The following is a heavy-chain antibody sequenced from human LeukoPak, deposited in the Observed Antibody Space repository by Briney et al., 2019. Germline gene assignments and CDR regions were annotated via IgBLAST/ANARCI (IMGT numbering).Heavy chain of an antibody. CDR2: ISYDGSNK. CDR3: ATESAYCGGDCYGY. Sequence: GGSLRLSCAASGFTFSSYAMHWVRQAPGKGLEWVAVISYDGSNKYYADSVKGRFTISRDNSKNTLHLQMNNLRVEDTAVYYCATESAYCGGDCYGYWGQGTLVTVSS. J-gene: IGHJ4*02. CDR1: GFTFSSYA. V-gene: IGHV3-30*14. D-gene: IGHD2-21*01.